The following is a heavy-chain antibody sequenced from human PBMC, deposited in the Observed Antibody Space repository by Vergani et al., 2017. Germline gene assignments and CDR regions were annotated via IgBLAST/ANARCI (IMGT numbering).Heavy chain of an antibody. J-gene: IGHJ5*02. CDR2: IYWNDDK. CDR3: AHRWTGPYYYGSGSYNWFDP. Sequence: QITLKESGPTLVKPTQTLTLTCTFSGFSLSTSGVGVGWIRQPPGKALEWLALIYWNDDKRYSPSLKSRLTSTKDTSKNQVVLTMTNMDPVDTATYYCAHRWTGPYYYGSGSYNWFDPWGQGTLVTVSS. CDR1: GFSLSTSGVG. V-gene: IGHV2-5*01. D-gene: IGHD3-10*01.